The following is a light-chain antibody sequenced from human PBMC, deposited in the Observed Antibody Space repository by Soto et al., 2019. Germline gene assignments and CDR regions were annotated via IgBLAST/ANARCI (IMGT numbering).Light chain of an antibody. CDR1: QGISND. V-gene: IGKV1-9*01. CDR3: QQRHSYTIT. J-gene: IGKJ5*01. Sequence: DIQWTQSPSFLSASVGDRVTITCRASQGISNDLAWYHKKPGKAPKLLIHTASTLQTGVPSRFSGSGSGTEFTLTISSLQPEDFATYYCQQRHSYTITFGQGTRLETK. CDR2: TAS.